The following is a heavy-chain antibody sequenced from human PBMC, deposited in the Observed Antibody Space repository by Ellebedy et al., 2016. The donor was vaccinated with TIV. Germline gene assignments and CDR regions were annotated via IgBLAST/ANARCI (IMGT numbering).Heavy chain of an antibody. V-gene: IGHV3-23*01. CDR1: GFTFSSYA. J-gene: IGHJ4*02. D-gene: IGHD3-10*01. CDR2: ISGSGGST. Sequence: GESLKISCAASGFTFSSYAMSWVRQAPGKGLEWVSAISGSGGSTYYADSVKGRFTISRDNSKNTLYLQMNSLRAEDTAVYYWAKGVRGVIVAIDYWGQGTLVTVSS. CDR3: AKGVRGVIVAIDY.